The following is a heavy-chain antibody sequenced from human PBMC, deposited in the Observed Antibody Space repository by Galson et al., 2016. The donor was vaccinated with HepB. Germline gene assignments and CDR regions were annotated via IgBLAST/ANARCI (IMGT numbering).Heavy chain of an antibody. CDR2: ISYDGSSK. J-gene: IGHJ4*02. CDR1: GFTFSSYA. D-gene: IGHD5-12*01. CDR3: ARARGYSGYDLGY. Sequence: SLRLSCAASGFTFSSYAMHWVRQAPGKGLEWVAVISYDGSSKYYADSVKGRFTISRDNSKNTLYLQMDSLRAEDTAVYYCARARGYSGYDLGYWGQGTLVTVSS. V-gene: IGHV3-30-3*01.